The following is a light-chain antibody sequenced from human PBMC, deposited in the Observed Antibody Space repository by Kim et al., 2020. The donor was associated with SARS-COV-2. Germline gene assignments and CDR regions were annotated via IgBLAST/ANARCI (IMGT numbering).Light chain of an antibody. CDR3: QTWGTGIHV. CDR1: SGHSSYA. CDR2: LNSNGSH. Sequence: QLVLTQSPSASASLGASVKLTCTLSSGHSSYAIAWHQQQPAKGPRYLMKLNSNGSHSKGDGIPDRFTGSSSGAERCLTISSLQSEDEADYYCQTWGTGIHVFGTGTKVTGL. J-gene: IGLJ1*01. V-gene: IGLV4-69*01.